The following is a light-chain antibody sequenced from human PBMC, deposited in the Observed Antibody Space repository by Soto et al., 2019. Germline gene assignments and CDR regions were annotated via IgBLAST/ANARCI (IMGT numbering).Light chain of an antibody. Sequence: ILLTQSPSSLSASVGDRVTITCRASQGIDTSLAWYQQKPGKAPKLLIYAASNFQSGVPSRFSGSGSGTHFTLTISSLHPEDFATYYCQQLHGYPITFGQGTRLEI. V-gene: IGKV1-9*01. CDR2: AAS. J-gene: IGKJ5*01. CDR1: QGIDTS. CDR3: QQLHGYPIT.